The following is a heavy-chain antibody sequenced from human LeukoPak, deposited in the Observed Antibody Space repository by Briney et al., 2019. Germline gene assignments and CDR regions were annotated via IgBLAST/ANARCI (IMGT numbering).Heavy chain of an antibody. CDR1: GFSFSSNW. J-gene: IGHJ4*02. D-gene: IGHD3-3*01. CDR3: AKGTTISPPRRFDY. Sequence: PGGSLRLSCAASGFSFSSNWMHWVRQSPGEGLVWVSRINTVGDKSNYVDSVKGRFTISRDNAKDTLFLQMDSLRAEDTAIYYCAKGTTISPPRRFDYWGQGTLVTVSS. V-gene: IGHV3-74*01. CDR2: INTVGDKS.